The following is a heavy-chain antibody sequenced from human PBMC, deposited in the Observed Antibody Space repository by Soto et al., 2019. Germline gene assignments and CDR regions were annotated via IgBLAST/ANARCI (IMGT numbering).Heavy chain of an antibody. CDR2: ITKNSSTT. CDR1: GFTFNNYV. J-gene: IGHJ4*02. V-gene: IGHV3-23*04. CDR3: ARVGLGGVLDY. D-gene: IGHD3-16*01. Sequence: EVQLVESGGDLVQPGRSLRLSCAPSGFTFNNYVMTWVRQAPGKGLEWVSSITKNSSTTSYADSVKGRFTISRDNFNNTLLLQMNSLRVEDTAVYYCARVGLGGVLDYWGEGALVNVSS.